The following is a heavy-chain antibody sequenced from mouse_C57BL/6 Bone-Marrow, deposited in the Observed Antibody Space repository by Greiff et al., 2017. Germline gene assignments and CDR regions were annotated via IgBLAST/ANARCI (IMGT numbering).Heavy chain of an antibody. CDR2: IWSGGST. Sequence: QVQLQQSGPGLVQPSQSLSITCTVSGFSLTSYGVHWVRQSPGKGLEWLGVIWSGGSTAYNAAFISRLSISKDNSKSQVFFKMNSLQADDTAIDYCARKGGSMVAWFAYWGQGTLVTVSA. CDR3: ARKGGSMVAWFAY. V-gene: IGHV2-2*01. CDR1: GFSLTSYG. D-gene: IGHD1-1*02. J-gene: IGHJ3*01.